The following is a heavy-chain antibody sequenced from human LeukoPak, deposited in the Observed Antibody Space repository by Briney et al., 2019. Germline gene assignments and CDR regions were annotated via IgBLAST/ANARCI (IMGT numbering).Heavy chain of an antibody. CDR1: GYSFNTYW. V-gene: IGHV5-51*01. J-gene: IGHJ4*02. CDR3: ARRQGCSSTSCPPDS. D-gene: IGHD2-2*01. CDR2: IYPGDSDT. Sequence: GESLKTSWRRFGYSFNTYWIAWVRQMPGKGLEWRGIIYPGDSDTRYSPSFQGQVTMSADKSINTAYLQWSSLKASDTAMYYCARRQGCSSTSCPPDSWGQGTLVTVSS.